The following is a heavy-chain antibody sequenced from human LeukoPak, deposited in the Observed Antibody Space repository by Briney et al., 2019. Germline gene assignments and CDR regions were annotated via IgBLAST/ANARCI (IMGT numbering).Heavy chain of an antibody. V-gene: IGHV3-7*01. Sequence: GGSLRLSCAASGFTFSSYWMSWVRQAPGMGLEWVANIKRDGSEKYYVDSVKGRFTISRDNAKNSLYLQMNSLRAEDTAVYYCARDRLGGSEDYWGQGTLVTVSS. J-gene: IGHJ4*02. D-gene: IGHD3-16*01. CDR2: IKRDGSEK. CDR3: ARDRLGGSEDY. CDR1: GFTFSSYW.